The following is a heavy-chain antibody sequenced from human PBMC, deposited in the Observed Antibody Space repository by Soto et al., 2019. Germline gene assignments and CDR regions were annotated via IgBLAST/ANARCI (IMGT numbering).Heavy chain of an antibody. CDR1: GFTFSSYS. CDR3: ARGPGVVPNY. J-gene: IGHJ4*02. Sequence: CGSLRLSCAASGFTFSSYSMNWVRQAPGKGLEGVSSISSSSSYIYYADSVKGRFTISRDNAKNSLYLQMNSLRAEDTAVYYCARGPGVVPNYWGQGTLVTVSS. D-gene: IGHD2-8*02. CDR2: ISSSSSYI. V-gene: IGHV3-21*01.